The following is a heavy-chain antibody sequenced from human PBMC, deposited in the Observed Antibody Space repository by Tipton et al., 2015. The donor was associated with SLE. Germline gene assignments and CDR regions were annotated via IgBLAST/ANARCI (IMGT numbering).Heavy chain of an antibody. V-gene: IGHV4-59*01. CDR2: IYYSGST. CDR1: GGAISSYY. J-gene: IGHJ3*02. Sequence: TLSLTCTVSGGAISSYYLSWIRQPPGKGLEWIGSIYYSGSTNYNPSLKSRVTISVDTSKNQFSLKLSSVTAADTAVYYCARDFGGQQGAFDIWGQGTMVTVSS. D-gene: IGHD3-16*01. CDR3: ARDFGGQQGAFDI.